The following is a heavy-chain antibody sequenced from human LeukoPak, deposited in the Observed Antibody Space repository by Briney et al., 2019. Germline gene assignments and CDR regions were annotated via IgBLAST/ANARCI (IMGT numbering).Heavy chain of an antibody. Sequence: PGGSLRLSCAASGFTFSSYGMHWVRQAPGKGLEWVAVIWYDGSNKYYADSVKGRFTISRDDSKNTLYLQMNSLRAEDTAVYYCAKDDYGDYFGFDYCGQGTLVTVSS. V-gene: IGHV3-33*06. CDR1: GFTFSSYG. J-gene: IGHJ4*02. CDR3: AKDDYGDYFGFDY. CDR2: IWYDGSNK. D-gene: IGHD4-17*01.